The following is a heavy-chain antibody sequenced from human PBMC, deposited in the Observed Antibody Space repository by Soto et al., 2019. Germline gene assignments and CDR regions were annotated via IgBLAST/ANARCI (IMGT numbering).Heavy chain of an antibody. Sequence: GGSLRLSCTASGFTFSMYLMHWGRQVPGKGPEWVSRISDDGSRTDYADSVKGRFTISRDNAKNTLYLEMHVLRADDTAVYYCTRGPRPSSVGTGAFWGQGTPVTVSS. CDR3: TRGPRPSSVGTGAF. CDR1: GFTFSMYL. V-gene: IGHV3-74*01. J-gene: IGHJ4*02. CDR2: ISDDGSRT. D-gene: IGHD3-10*01.